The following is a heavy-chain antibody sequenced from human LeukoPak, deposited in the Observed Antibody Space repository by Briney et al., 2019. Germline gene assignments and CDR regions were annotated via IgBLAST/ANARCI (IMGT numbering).Heavy chain of an antibody. V-gene: IGHV1-3*01. CDR1: GYTFTSYA. CDR2: INAGNGNT. J-gene: IGHJ4*02. Sequence: GASVKVSCKASGYTFTSYAMHWVRQAPGQRLEWMGWINAGNGNTKYSQKFQGRDTITRDTSASTAYMELSSLRSEDTAVYYCARDPRYSSGWYDYWGQGTLVTVSS. CDR3: ARDPRYSSGWYDY. D-gene: IGHD6-19*01.